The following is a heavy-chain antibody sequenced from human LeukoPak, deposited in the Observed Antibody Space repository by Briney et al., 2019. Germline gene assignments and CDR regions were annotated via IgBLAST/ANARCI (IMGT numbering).Heavy chain of an antibody. J-gene: IGHJ4*02. CDR2: ISYNGRSI. CDR1: GFTFSSYT. Sequence: GGSLRLSCAASGFTFSSYTMNWVRQAPGKGLEWVSYISYNGRSIYYADSVKGRFTISRDNAYNSLYLQMDSLRVEDTAVYYCARDGRWINYYDGSSPVWGQGTLVTVSS. D-gene: IGHD3-22*01. CDR3: ARDGRWINYYDGSSPV. V-gene: IGHV3-48*04.